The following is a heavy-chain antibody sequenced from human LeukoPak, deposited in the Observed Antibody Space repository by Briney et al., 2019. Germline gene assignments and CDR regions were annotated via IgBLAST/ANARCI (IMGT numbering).Heavy chain of an antibody. V-gene: IGHV3-7*03. Sequence: GGSLRLSCAASGFTFSTYWMNWVRQVPGQGLEWVANIKQDGSEKFYVASVKGRFTISRDNGKSSLYLQMNSLRAEDTALYYCATSYDMGWLIGYWGQGTLVTVSS. J-gene: IGHJ4*02. CDR2: IKQDGSEK. CDR3: ATSYDMGWLIGY. D-gene: IGHD3/OR15-3a*01. CDR1: GFTFSTYW.